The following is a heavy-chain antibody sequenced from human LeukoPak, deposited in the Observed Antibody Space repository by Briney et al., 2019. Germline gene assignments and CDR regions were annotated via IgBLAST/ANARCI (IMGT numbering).Heavy chain of an antibody. Sequence: PSQTLSLTCTVSGGSISSGDYYWSWIRQPPGKGLEWIGYIYYSGSTYYNPSLKSRVTISVDTSKNQFSLKLSSVTAADTAVHYCARGTAMVAPRDYYYYYGMDVWGQGTTVTVSS. J-gene: IGHJ6*02. CDR1: GGSISSGDYY. CDR2: IYYSGST. CDR3: ARGTAMVAPRDYYYYYGMDV. D-gene: IGHD5-18*01. V-gene: IGHV4-30-4*01.